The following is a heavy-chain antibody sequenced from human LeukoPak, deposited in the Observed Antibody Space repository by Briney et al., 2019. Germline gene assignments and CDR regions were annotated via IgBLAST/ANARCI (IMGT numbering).Heavy chain of an antibody. CDR2: ISSSGSAI. D-gene: IGHD6-19*01. CDR3: AKDSSRTGSGWYGDVEF. J-gene: IGHJ4*02. V-gene: IGHV3-11*04. CDR1: GFTFNFTFSDYY. Sequence: GGSLRLSCAASGFTFNFTFSDYYMNWSRQAPGKGLEWVSYISSSGSAIYYADSVKGRFTISRDNAKNSLYLQMNSLRAEDTAVYYCAKDSSRTGSGWYGDVEFRGQGTLATVSS.